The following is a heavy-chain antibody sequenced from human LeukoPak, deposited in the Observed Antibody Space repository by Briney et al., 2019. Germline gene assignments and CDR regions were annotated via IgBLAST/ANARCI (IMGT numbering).Heavy chain of an antibody. D-gene: IGHD2-2*01. V-gene: IGHV3-21*01. CDR1: GFTFSSYS. CDR3: VVVVPADSYFDY. CDR2: ISSSSSYI. Sequence: GGSLRLSCAASGFTFSSYSMNWVRQAPGKGLEWVSSISSSSSYIYYADSVKGRFTISRDNAKNSLYLQMNSLRAEDTAVYYCVVVVPADSYFDYWGQGTLVTVS. J-gene: IGHJ4*02.